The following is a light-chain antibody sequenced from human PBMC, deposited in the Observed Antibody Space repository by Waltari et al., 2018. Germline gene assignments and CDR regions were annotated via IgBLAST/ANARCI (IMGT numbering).Light chain of an antibody. CDR2: DNN. Sequence: SVLTQSPSVSGAPGQRVTLPCTGSRPYIWSHFFQRYQQLPGTAPKLVIYDNNQRSSGFSDRFSGSQSGASASLTITGLQSGDEADYYCQSYDSKLNAVLFGGGTRLTVL. CDR3: QSYDSKLNAVL. CDR1: RPYIWSHF. V-gene: IGLV1-40*01. J-gene: IGLJ7*01.